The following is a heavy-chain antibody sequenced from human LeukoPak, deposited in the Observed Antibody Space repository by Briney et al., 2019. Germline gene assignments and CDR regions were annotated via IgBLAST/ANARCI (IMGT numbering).Heavy chain of an antibody. CDR1: GFTFSSYG. CDR3: ARDLRGVAVAGTALV. Sequence: GRSLRLSCAASGFTFSSYGMHWVRQAPGKGLEWVAVISYDGSNKYYADSVKGRFTISRDNSKNTLYLQMNSLRAEDTAVYHCARDLRGVAVAGTALVWGQGTLVTVSS. CDR2: ISYDGSNK. J-gene: IGHJ4*02. V-gene: IGHV3-30*03. D-gene: IGHD6-19*01.